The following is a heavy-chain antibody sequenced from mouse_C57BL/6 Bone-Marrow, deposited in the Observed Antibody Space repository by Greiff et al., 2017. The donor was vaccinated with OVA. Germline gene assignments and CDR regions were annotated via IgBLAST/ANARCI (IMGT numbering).Heavy chain of an antibody. D-gene: IGHD1-1*01. V-gene: IGHV1-81*01. CDR3: ANYYGSSSLFDY. Sequence: QVQLKQSGAELARPGASVKLSCKASGYTFTSYGISWVKQRTGQGLEWIGEIYPRSGNTYYNEQFTGKATLTADKSSSTAYMELRSLTSEDSAVYFCANYYGSSSLFDYWGQGTTLTVSS. J-gene: IGHJ2*01. CDR2: IYPRSGNT. CDR1: GYTFTSYG.